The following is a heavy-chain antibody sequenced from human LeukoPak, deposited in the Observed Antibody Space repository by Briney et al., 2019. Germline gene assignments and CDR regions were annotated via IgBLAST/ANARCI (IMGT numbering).Heavy chain of an antibody. CDR2: MNPNSGNT. CDR3: ARVPPASYYDILTGSNPPFDY. Sequence: GASVKVSCKASGYTFTSYDINWVRQATGQGLEWMGWMNPNSGNTGYAQKFQGRVTMTRNTSTSTAYMELSSLRSEDTAVYYCARVPPASYYDILTGSNPPFDYWGQGTLVTVSS. D-gene: IGHD3-9*01. V-gene: IGHV1-8*01. CDR1: GYTFTSYD. J-gene: IGHJ4*02.